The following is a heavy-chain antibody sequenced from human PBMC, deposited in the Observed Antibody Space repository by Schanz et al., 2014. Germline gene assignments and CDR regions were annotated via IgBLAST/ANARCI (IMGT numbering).Heavy chain of an antibody. V-gene: IGHV3-23*01. CDR2: INTGVNT. D-gene: IGHD6-13*01. CDR1: GFTFGDYA. J-gene: IGHJ4*02. CDR3: ARGLIAAAGGAFDY. Sequence: EVQLLESGGGLVQPGGSLRLSCAASGFTFGDYAMTWVRQAPGKGLEWVSAINTGVNTYYADSVRGRFTMSRDNSKNTLYLQMNSLRAGDAAVYYCARGLIAAAGGAFDYWGQGTVVDVSA.